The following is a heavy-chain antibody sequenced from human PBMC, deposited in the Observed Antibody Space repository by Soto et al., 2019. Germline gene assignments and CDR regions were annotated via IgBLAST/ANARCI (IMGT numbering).Heavy chain of an antibody. Sequence: GGSLRLSCAASGFTFSSYVMSWVRQAPGKGLEWVSAISGSGGSTYYADSVKGRFTISRDNSKNTLYLQMNSLRAEDTAVYYCAKGRIGDYYDSSGYYFDYWGQGTLVTVSS. V-gene: IGHV3-23*01. D-gene: IGHD3-22*01. CDR2: ISGSGGST. CDR3: AKGRIGDYYDSSGYYFDY. J-gene: IGHJ4*02. CDR1: GFTFSSYV.